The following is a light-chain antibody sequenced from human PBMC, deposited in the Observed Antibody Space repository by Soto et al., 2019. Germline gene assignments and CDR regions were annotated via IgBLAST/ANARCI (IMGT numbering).Light chain of an antibody. V-gene: IGLV2-11*01. CDR2: DVS. CDR3: CSYAGDYVV. J-gene: IGLJ3*02. CDR1: SNDVGGYNF. Sequence: QSALTQPRSVSGSPGQSVTISCTGTSNDVGGYNFVSWYQQHPGKAPKFMIYDVSNRPSGVPDRFSGSKSGNTASLTISGLQPEDEADYYCCSYAGDYVVFGGGTQLTVL.